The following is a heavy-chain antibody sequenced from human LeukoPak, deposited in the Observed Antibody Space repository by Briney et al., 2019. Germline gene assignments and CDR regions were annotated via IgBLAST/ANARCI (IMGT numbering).Heavy chain of an antibody. CDR3: ARGIVVVPAATGGYYYYGMDV. V-gene: IGHV4-30-2*01. J-gene: IGHJ6*02. D-gene: IGHD2-2*01. Sequence: SETLSLTCAVSGGSISSGGYSWSWIRQPPGKGLEWIGYIYHSGSTYYNPSLKSRVTISVDRSKNQFSLKLSSVTAADTAVYYCARGIVVVPAATGGYYYYGMDVWGQGTTVTVSS. CDR1: GGSISSGGYS. CDR2: IYHSGST.